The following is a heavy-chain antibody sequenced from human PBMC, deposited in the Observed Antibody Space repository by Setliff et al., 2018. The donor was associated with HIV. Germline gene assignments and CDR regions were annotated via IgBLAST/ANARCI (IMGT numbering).Heavy chain of an antibody. CDR3: ARYNWNPLGYRFDY. V-gene: IGHV3-7*03. CDR2: RKQDGSEK. D-gene: IGHD1-20*01. J-gene: IGHJ4*02. Sequence: LRLSCAASGFTISSHQMSWVRQAPGKGLEWVANRKQDGSEKYYVDSVKGRFTISRDKAKNSLYLQMISLRAEDTAVYYCARYNWNPLGYRFDYWGQGTLVTVSS. CDR1: GFTISSHQ.